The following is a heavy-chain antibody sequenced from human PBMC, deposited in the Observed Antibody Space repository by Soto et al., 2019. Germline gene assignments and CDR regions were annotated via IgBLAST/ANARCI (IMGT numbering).Heavy chain of an antibody. J-gene: IGHJ5*02. CDR2: IYYSGST. V-gene: IGHV4-31*03. CDR1: GGSISSGGYY. Sequence: QVQLQESGPGLVKPSQTLSLTCTVSGGSISSGGYYWSWIRQHPGKGLEWIGYIYYSGSTYYNPSIKSRVTISTETSKTQFSLKLSSVTAADTAVYYCARDWGYSGYVGFAPWGQGTLVTVSS. D-gene: IGHD5-12*01. CDR3: ARDWGYSGYVGFAP.